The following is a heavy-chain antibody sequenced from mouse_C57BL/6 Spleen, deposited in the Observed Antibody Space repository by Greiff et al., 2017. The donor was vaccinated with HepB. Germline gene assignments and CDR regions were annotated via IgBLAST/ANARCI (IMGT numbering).Heavy chain of an antibody. CDR3: ARPGGYDPFFAY. V-gene: IGHV5-17*01. D-gene: IGHD2-2*01. Sequence: EVKLEESGGGLVKPGGSLKLSCAASGFTFSDYGMHWVRQAPEKGLEWVAYISSGSSTIYYADTVKGRFTISRDNAKNTLFLQMTSLRSEDTAMYYCARPGGYDPFFAYWGQGTLVTVSA. CDR2: ISSGSSTI. CDR1: GFTFSDYG. J-gene: IGHJ3*01.